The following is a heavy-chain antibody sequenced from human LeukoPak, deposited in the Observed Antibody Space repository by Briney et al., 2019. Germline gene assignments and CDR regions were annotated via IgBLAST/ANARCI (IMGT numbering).Heavy chain of an antibody. D-gene: IGHD3-16*02. V-gene: IGHV3-30*18. CDR1: GFTFSSYG. CDR3: AKDLYDYVWGSYRPIGTAYGMDV. J-gene: IGHJ6*02. CDR2: ISYDGSNK. Sequence: GGSLRLSCAASGFTFSSYGMHWVRQAPGKGLEWVAVISYDGSNKYYADSVKGRFTISRDNSKNTLYLQMNSLRAEDTAVYYCAKDLYDYVWGSYRPIGTAYGMDVWGQGTTVTVSS.